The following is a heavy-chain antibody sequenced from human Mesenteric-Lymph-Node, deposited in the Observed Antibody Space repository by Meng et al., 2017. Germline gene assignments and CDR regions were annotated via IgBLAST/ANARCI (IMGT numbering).Heavy chain of an antibody. CDR1: GGSISASSSL. CDR3: ARALRWKYFDY. CDR2: IYYSGSI. V-gene: IGHV4-39*07. D-gene: IGHD4-23*01. J-gene: IGHJ4*02. Sequence: SETLSLTCSVSGGSISASSSLWGWIRQPPGKGLEWIGTIYYSGSIYYNPSLKSRVTISVDTPKNQFSLKLSSVTAADTAVYYCARALRWKYFDYWGQGTLVTVSS.